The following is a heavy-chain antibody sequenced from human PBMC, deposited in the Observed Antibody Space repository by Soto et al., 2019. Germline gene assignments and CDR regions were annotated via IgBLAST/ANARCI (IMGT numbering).Heavy chain of an antibody. CDR3: FKDRVESGLGEVDY. CDR2: ISHDGSKE. D-gene: IGHD3-16*01. CDR1: GFTFSNNG. J-gene: IGHJ4*02. Sequence: QVQLGESGGGVVQPGRSLRLSCAASGFTFSNNGMHWARQAPGKGLEWVAVISHDGSKEYYADSVKGRFTISRDNSKNTLYLQMNSLRAEDTAVYYCFKDRVESGLGEVDYWGQGTLVTVSS. V-gene: IGHV3-30*18.